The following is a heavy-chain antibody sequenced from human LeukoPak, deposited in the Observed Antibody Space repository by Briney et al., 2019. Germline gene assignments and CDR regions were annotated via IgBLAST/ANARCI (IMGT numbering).Heavy chain of an antibody. CDR3: ARDRVGGWAFDI. V-gene: IGHV3-64*01. Sequence: PGGSLRLSCAASGFIFSSYPMHWVRQAPGKGLEYVSSIHGNGGSPQYANSVKGRFTISRDTSKNTLHLQMGSLRADDMAVYYCARDRVGGWAFDIWGQGTMVTVSS. J-gene: IGHJ3*02. CDR1: GFIFSSYP. CDR2: IHGNGGSP. D-gene: IGHD3-16*01.